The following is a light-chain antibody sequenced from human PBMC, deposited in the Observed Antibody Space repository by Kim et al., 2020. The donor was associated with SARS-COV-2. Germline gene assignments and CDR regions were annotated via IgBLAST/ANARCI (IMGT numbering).Light chain of an antibody. Sequence: CTLSSGYSNYEVDWYQQRPGKGPRFVMRVGTGGIVGSKGDGIPDRFSVLGSGLNRYLTIKNIQEEDESDYHCGADHGSGSNFVYVFGTGTKVTVL. V-gene: IGLV9-49*01. CDR1: SGYSNYE. J-gene: IGLJ1*01. CDR3: GADHGSGSNFVYV. CDR2: VGTGGIVG.